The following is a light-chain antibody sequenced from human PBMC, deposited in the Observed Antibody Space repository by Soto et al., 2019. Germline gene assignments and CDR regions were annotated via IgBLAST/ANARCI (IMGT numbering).Light chain of an antibody. V-gene: IGLV2-14*01. CDR2: DVS. J-gene: IGLJ1*01. CDR1: RSAVGGYNY. CDR3: SSYTSSSTLV. Sequence: QSALTQPASVSGSPGQSITISCTETRSAVGGYNYVSWYQQHPGKAPKLMIYDVSNRPSGVSNRFSGSKSGNTASLTISGLQAEDEADYYCSSYTSSSTLVFGTGTKLTVL.